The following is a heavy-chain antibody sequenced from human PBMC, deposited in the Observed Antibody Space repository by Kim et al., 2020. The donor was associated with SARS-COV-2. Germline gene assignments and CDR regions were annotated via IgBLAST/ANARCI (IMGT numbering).Heavy chain of an antibody. Sequence: GGSLRLSCAASGFTFNSYWMQWVRQAPGKGLVWVSRINSEGSTTRYAGSVKGRFSISRDNAKNILYLQMNSLRAGDTAVYFCARDPTYCSGSSCYSNGFDPWGQGTLVTVSS. V-gene: IGHV3-74*01. D-gene: IGHD2-15*01. CDR3: ARDPTYCSGSSCYSNGFDP. CDR2: INSEGSTT. CDR1: GFTFNSYW. J-gene: IGHJ5*02.